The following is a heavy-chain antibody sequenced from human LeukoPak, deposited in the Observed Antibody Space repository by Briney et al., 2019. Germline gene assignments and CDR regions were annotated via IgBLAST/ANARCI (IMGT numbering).Heavy chain of an antibody. CDR2: IYTSGST. D-gene: IGHD6-13*01. Sequence: SETLSLTCTVSGGSISSGSYYWSWIRQPAGKGLEWIGRIYTSGSTNYNPSLKSRVTISVDTSKNQFSLKLSSVTAADTAVYYCARDPGGSSWYYFDYWGLGTLVTVSS. CDR3: ARDPGGSSWYYFDY. J-gene: IGHJ4*02. CDR1: GGSISSGSYY. V-gene: IGHV4-61*02.